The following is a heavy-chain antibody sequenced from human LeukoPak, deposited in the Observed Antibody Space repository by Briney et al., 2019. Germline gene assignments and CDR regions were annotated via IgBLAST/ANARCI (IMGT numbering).Heavy chain of an antibody. D-gene: IGHD6-13*01. Sequence: PGGSLRLSCAASGFTFDDYVMHWVRQAPGKGLDWVPPISGDGGTTYYADSVKGRFTISRDNSKNSLYLQMHSLRIDDTALYYCATDAAPLAAAGSWWLDPWGQGTLVTVSS. CDR3: ATDAAPLAAAGSWWLDP. CDR1: GFTFDDYV. V-gene: IGHV3-43*02. J-gene: IGHJ5*02. CDR2: ISGDGGTT.